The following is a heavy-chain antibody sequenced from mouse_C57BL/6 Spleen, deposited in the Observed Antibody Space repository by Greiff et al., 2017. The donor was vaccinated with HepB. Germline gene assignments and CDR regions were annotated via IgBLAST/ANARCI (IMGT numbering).Heavy chain of an antibody. CDR2: IHPNSGST. V-gene: IGHV1-64*01. CDR1: GYTFTSYW. D-gene: IGHD1-1*01. CDR3: ASLGIYYYGSSYVFAY. Sequence: QVQLQQSGAELVKPGASVKLSCKASGYTFTSYWMHWVKQRPGQGLEWIGMIHPNSGSTNYNEKFKSKATLTVDKSSSTAYMQRSSLTSEDSAVYYCASLGIYYYGSSYVFAYWGQGTLVTVSA. J-gene: IGHJ3*01.